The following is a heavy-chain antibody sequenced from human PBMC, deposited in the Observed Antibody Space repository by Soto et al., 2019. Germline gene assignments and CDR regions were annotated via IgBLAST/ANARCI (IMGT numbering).Heavy chain of an antibody. CDR1: GFTFSSYS. Sequence: GGSLRLSCAASGFTFSSYSMNWVRQAPGKGLEWVSSISSSSSYIYYADSVEGRFTISRDNAKNSLYLQMNSLRAEDTALYYCAKDMGGSGSPDYYYYGMDVWGQGTTVTVSS. CDR3: AKDMGGSGSPDYYYYGMDV. CDR2: ISSSSSYI. J-gene: IGHJ6*02. V-gene: IGHV3-21*04. D-gene: IGHD3-10*01.